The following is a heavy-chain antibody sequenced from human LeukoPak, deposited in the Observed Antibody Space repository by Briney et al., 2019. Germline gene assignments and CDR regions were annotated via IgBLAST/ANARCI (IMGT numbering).Heavy chain of an antibody. Sequence: PSQTLSLTCTVSGGSISSGSYYWSWIRQPAGKGLEWIGRIYTSGSTNYNPSLKSRVTISVDTSKNQFSLKLSSVTAADTAVYYCARRVAVDYFDYWGQGTLVTVSS. V-gene: IGHV4-61*02. J-gene: IGHJ4*02. D-gene: IGHD6-19*01. CDR2: IYTSGST. CDR1: GGSISSGSYY. CDR3: ARRVAVDYFDY.